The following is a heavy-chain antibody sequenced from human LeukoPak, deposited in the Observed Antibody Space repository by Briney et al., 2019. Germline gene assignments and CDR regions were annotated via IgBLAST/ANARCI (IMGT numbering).Heavy chain of an antibody. J-gene: IGHJ4*02. CDR2: IYHSGST. CDR1: GYSISSGYY. V-gene: IGHV4-38-2*02. CDR3: ARDSRAGYSSGWYLIDY. D-gene: IGHD6-19*01. Sequence: PSEALSLTCAVSGYSISSGYYWGWIRQPPGKGLEGIGSIYHSGSTYYNPSLKRRVTISVDTSKNQFSLKLSSVTAADTAVYYCARDSRAGYSSGWYLIDYWGQGTLVTVSS.